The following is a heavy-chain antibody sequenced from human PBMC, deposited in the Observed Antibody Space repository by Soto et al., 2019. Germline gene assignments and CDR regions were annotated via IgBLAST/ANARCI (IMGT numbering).Heavy chain of an antibody. Sequence: GGSLRLSCAASGFTFDDYAMHWVRQAPGKCLEWVSGISWNSGRIGYGGSVKGRFTISRDKAKNALFLQVNSRRAEDTALYYCAKGAFGVVTPSDAYYYYYMDVWGKGTTVTVSS. D-gene: IGHD3-3*01. CDR2: ISWNSGRI. CDR1: GFTFDDYA. CDR3: AKGAFGVVTPSDAYYYYYMDV. V-gene: IGHV3-9*01. J-gene: IGHJ6*03.